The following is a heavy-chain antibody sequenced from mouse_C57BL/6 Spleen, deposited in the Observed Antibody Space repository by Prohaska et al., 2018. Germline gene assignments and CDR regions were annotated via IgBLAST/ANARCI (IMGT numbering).Heavy chain of an antibody. CDR1: GYTFTDYY. J-gene: IGHJ1*03. V-gene: IGHV1-26*01. CDR3: ASPPYYGSSYWYFDV. D-gene: IGHD1-1*01. CDR2: INPNNGGT. Sequence: GPELVKPGASVKISCKASGYTFTDYYMNWVKQSHGKSLEWIGDINPNNGGTSYNQKFKGKATLTVDKSSSTAYMELRSLTSEDSAVYYCASPPYYGSSYWYFDVWGTGTTVTVSS.